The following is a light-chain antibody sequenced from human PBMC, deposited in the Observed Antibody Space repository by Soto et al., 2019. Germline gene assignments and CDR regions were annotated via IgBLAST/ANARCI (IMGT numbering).Light chain of an antibody. CDR1: QTINRY. CDR2: SAS. J-gene: IGKJ4*01. CDR3: QKSYSTPLN. V-gene: IGKV1-39*01. Sequence: DIQMTHSPSSLSASVLYRVTITFRTSQTINRYLNLYQQKSGKAPKLLIYSASSVQSGVPSRFSGSGSGTDFTLTISSLQPEDFATYYCQKSYSTPLNFGGGTKVDIK.